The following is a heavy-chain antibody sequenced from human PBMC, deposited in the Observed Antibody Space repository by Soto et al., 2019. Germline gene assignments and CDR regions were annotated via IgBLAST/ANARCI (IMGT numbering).Heavy chain of an antibody. J-gene: IGHJ6*03. CDR1: GGSFSGYY. CDR2: INHSGST. CDR3: ARGDFHYYYYYYMDV. V-gene: IGHV4-34*01. D-gene: IGHD3-3*01. Sequence: SETLSLTCAVYGGSFSGYYWSWIRQPPGKGLEWIGEINHSGSTNYNPSLKSRVTISVDTSKNQFSLKLSSVTAADTAVYYCARGDFHYYYYYYMDVWGKGTTVTVSS.